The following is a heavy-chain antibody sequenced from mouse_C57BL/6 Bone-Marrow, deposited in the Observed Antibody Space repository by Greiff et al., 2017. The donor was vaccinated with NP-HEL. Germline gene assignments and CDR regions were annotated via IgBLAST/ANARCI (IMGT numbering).Heavy chain of an antibody. V-gene: IGHV1-18*01. CDR2: INPNNGGT. D-gene: IGHD1-1*01. CDR1: GYTFTDYN. CDR3: ARVPFTTVNFDV. J-gene: IGHJ1*03. Sequence: EVKLVESGPELVKPGASVKIPCKASGYTFTDYNMDWVKQSHGKSLEWIGDINPNNGGTIYNQKFKGKATLTVDKSSSTAYMELRSLTSEDTAVYYCARVPFTTVNFDVWGTGTTVTVSS.